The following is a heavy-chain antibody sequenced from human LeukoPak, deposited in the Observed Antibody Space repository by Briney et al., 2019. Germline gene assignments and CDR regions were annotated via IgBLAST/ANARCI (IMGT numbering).Heavy chain of an antibody. D-gene: IGHD6-19*01. Sequence: SETLSLTCTVSGGSISTYYWSWIRQPPGKGLEWIGNIYYSGSTNDNPSLKSRVTISVDTSKNQFSLELSSVTAADTAIYYCARPYSSGWRGAFDIWGQETMVTVSS. J-gene: IGHJ3*02. CDR1: GGSISTYY. CDR3: ARPYSSGWRGAFDI. V-gene: IGHV4-59*08. CDR2: IYYSGST.